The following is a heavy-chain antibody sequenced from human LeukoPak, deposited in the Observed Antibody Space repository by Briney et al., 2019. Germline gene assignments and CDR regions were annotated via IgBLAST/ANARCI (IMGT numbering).Heavy chain of an antibody. CDR2: ISYSGST. D-gene: IGHD3-10*01. Sequence: SETLSLTRTVSGGSINRYFWSWIRQPPGKGLEWIGYISYSGSTNYNPSLKSRVAISADTSKNQFSLQLSSVTAADTAVYYCARDDYRGVTNFDPWGQGPLVTVS. CDR3: ARDDYRGVTNFDP. J-gene: IGHJ5*02. V-gene: IGHV4-59*01. CDR1: GGSINRYF.